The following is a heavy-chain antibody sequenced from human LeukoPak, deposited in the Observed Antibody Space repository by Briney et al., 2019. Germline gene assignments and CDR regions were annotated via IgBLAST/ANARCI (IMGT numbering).Heavy chain of an antibody. V-gene: IGHV3-7*04. D-gene: IGHD6-13*01. CDR3: ARGETYSSSWYSLYYYYYMDV. CDR1: GFTFTTYW. J-gene: IGHJ6*03. CDR2: IKQDGTEK. Sequence: PGGSLRLSCAASGFTFTTYWMSWVRQAPGKGLEWVANIKQDGTEKYYVDSVKGRFTISRDNAKNSLYLQMNSLRVEDTAVYYCARGETYSSSWYSLYYYYYMDVWGKGTTVTVSS.